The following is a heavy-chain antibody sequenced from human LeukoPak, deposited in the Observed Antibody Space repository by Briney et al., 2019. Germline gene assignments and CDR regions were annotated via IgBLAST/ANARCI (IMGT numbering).Heavy chain of an antibody. J-gene: IGHJ5*02. CDR2: IYTSGST. V-gene: IGHV4-61*02. Sequence: PSQTLSLTCTVSGGSISSSSYYWSWIRQPAGKGLEWIGRIYTSGSTNYNPSLKSRVTMSVDTSKNQFSLKLSSVTAADTAVYYCARDYSSGWYQDWFDPWGQGTLVTVSS. CDR1: GGSISSSSYY. CDR3: ARDYSSGWYQDWFDP. D-gene: IGHD6-19*01.